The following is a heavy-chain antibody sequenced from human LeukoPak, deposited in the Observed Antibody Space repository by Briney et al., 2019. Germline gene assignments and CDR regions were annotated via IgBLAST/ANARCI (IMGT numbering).Heavy chain of an antibody. V-gene: IGHV1-2*02. CDR2: INPNSGGT. J-gene: IGHJ3*02. CDR1: GYTFTEYY. Sequence: ASVKVSCKTSGYTFTEYYIHWVRQAPGHGLEWMGWINPNSGGTNYAQKFQGRVTMTRDTSISTAYMELSRLRSDDTAVYYCARELRYFALEAFDIWGQGTMVTVSS. CDR3: ARELRYFALEAFDI. D-gene: IGHD3-9*01.